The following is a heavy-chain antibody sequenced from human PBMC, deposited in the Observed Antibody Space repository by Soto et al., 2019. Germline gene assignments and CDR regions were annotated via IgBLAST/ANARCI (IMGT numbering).Heavy chain of an antibody. CDR1: GGSISSGGYY. CDR2: IYYSGST. D-gene: IGHD4-17*01. CDR3: ARVTVTAVYYFDY. V-gene: IGHV4-31*03. Sequence: PSETLSLTCTVSGGSISSGGYYWSWIRQHPGKGLEWIGYIYYSGSTYYNPSLKSRVTISVDTSKNQFSLKLSSVTAADTAVYYCARVTVTAVYYFDYWGQGTLVTVSS. J-gene: IGHJ4*02.